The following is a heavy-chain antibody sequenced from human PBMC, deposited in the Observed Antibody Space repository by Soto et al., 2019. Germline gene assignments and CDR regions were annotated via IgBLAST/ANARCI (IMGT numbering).Heavy chain of an antibody. CDR2: ISYDGSDK. Sequence: PGGSERITCAEGKSVFIGDGLHRNRKAPGKGLEWVAIISYDGSDKYYADSVKGRFTISRDNSKNTLYLEMNSLRPEDTAVYYCVREGLRDYYYGMDVWCQGTTLTVSS. V-gene: IGHV3-30*03. CDR3: VREGLRDYYYGMDV. CDR1: KSVFIGDG. J-gene: IGHJ6*02.